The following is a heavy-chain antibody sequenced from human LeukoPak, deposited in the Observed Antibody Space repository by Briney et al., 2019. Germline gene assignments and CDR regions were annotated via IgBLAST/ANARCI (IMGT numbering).Heavy chain of an antibody. CDR2: IKQDGSEK. D-gene: IGHD3-16*02. Sequence: PGGSLRLSCAASGFIFINYWMSWVRQAPGKGLEWVANIKQDGSEKYYVDSVKGRFTISRDNAKNSLYLQMSSLRAEDTAVYYCARGVIIRGRLDPWGQGTLVTVSS. J-gene: IGHJ5*02. CDR1: GFIFINYW. CDR3: ARGVIIRGRLDP. V-gene: IGHV3-7*01.